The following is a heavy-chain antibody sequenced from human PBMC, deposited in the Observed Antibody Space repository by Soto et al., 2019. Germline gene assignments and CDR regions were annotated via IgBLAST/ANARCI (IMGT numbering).Heavy chain of an antibody. CDR3: ARVRGEVGSGWSYEH. CDR1: GYTFSGYY. V-gene: IGHV1-2*02. J-gene: IGHJ4*02. CDR2: INPASGAT. Sequence: QVQLLQSGAEVKKPGASLRVSCKASGYTFSGYYIHWVRQARGQGLEWMGCINPASGATKYAQKFRGRITLTRVTSISTAYMELSNLRSDDTATYYCARVRGEVGSGWSYEHWGRGTLITVS. D-gene: IGHD6-19*01.